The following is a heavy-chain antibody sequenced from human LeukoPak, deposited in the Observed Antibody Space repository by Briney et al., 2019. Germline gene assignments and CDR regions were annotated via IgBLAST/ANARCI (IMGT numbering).Heavy chain of an antibody. CDR1: GYIFTNYS. Sequence: ASVKVSCKSSGYIFTNYSMHWVRQAPGQGLEWMGIINPSGAGTTYAQKFQGRVTMTRDMSTNTVYMELRSLRSDDTAVYYCARSPRERLVDYFDYWGQGTLVTVSS. J-gene: IGHJ4*02. CDR2: INPSGAGT. D-gene: IGHD1-1*01. V-gene: IGHV1-46*01. CDR3: ARSPRERLVDYFDY.